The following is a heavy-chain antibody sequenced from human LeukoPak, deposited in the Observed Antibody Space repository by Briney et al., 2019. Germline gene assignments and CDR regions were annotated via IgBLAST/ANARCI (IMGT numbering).Heavy chain of an antibody. Sequence: ASVKVSCKASGYTFTSYDINWVRQATGQGLEWMGWMNPNSGNTGYAQKFQGRVTMTRNTSISTAYMELSSLRSEDTAVYYCAGAINEQWLVYYYYYMDVWGKGTTVTVSS. V-gene: IGHV1-8*01. CDR3: AGAINEQWLVYYYYYMDV. J-gene: IGHJ6*03. CDR1: GYTFTSYD. CDR2: MNPNSGNT. D-gene: IGHD6-19*01.